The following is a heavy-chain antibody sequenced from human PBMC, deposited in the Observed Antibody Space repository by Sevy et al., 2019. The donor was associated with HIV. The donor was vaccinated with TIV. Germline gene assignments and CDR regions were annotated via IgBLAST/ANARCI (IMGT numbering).Heavy chain of an antibody. CDR2: ISSNGGST. V-gene: IGHV3-64D*06. CDR1: GFTFSSYA. D-gene: IGHD3-3*01. CDR3: VKDPHYDFWSGHFDY. J-gene: IGHJ4*02. Sequence: GGSLRLSCSASGFTFSSYAMHWVRQAPGKGLEYVSAISSNGGSTYYADSVKGRFTISRDNSKNTLYLQMSSLRAEDTAVYYCVKDPHYDFWSGHFDYWGQGTLVTVSS.